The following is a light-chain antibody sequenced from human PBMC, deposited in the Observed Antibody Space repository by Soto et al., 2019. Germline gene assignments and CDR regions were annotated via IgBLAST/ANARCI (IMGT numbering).Light chain of an antibody. J-gene: IGLJ1*01. CDR2: DVS. CDR1: SSDVGGYNY. CDR3: SSYTTSSTYV. Sequence: SVLNQPASVSGSPGQAITISCTGTSSDVGGYNYVSWYQQHPGKAPKLMIYDVSNRPSGVSNRFSGSKSGNTASLTISGLQAEDEADYYCSSYTTSSTYVFGTGTKVT. V-gene: IGLV2-14*01.